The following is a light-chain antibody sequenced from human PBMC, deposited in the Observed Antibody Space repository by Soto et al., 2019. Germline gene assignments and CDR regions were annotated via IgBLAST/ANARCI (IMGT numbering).Light chain of an antibody. CDR2: DDI. CDR1: NIRRQS. Sequence: SYVLTQSPSVSVAPGQTARITCGGSNIRRQSVHWYQQKPGQAPVVVVYDDIDRPSGIPERFSGSTSGNTATLTISRVEAGDEADYYCQVWDSDSDHHVFGTGIKVTVL. CDR3: QVWDSDSDHHV. V-gene: IGLV3-21*02. J-gene: IGLJ1*01.